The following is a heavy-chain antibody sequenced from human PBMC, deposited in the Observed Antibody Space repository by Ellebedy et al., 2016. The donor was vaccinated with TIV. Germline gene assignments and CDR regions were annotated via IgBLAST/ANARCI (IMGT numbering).Heavy chain of an antibody. CDR2: ISSSSSTI. V-gene: IGHV3-48*02. D-gene: IGHD2-2*01. CDR3: AAPAAILYYYYGMDV. J-gene: IGHJ6*02. Sequence: GESLKISXAASGFTFSSYSMNWVRQAPGKGLEWVSYISSSSSTIYYADSVKGRFTISRDNAKNSLYLQMNSLRDEDTAVYYCAAPAAILYYYYGMDVWGQGTTVTVSS. CDR1: GFTFSSYS.